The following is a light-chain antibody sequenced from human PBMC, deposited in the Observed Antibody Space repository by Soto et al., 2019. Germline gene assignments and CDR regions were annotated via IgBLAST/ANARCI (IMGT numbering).Light chain of an antibody. CDR3: QQSYSTPQT. J-gene: IGKJ2*01. Sequence: DIQMTQSPSSLSASVGDRVTITCRASQSISSYLNWYQQKPGKAPKFLIYAASSLQSGVPSRFSGNGSGTDFTLTISSLQPEDFVTYYCQQSYSTPQTFGQGTKLEIK. CDR2: AAS. V-gene: IGKV1-39*01. CDR1: QSISSY.